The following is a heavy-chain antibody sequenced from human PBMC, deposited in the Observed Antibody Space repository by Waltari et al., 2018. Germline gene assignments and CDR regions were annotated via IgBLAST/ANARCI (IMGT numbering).Heavy chain of an antibody. Sequence: QVQLVQSGAEVKKPGSSVKVSCKASGGTFSSYAISWVRQAPGQGLEWIGRIIPYFGTANYAQKVQGRVTITADKSTSTAYMELSSLRSEDTAVYYCASGDYSSSWYWYFDYWGQGTLVTVSS. CDR1: GGTFSSYA. V-gene: IGHV1-69*08. J-gene: IGHJ4*02. CDR2: IIPYFGTA. CDR3: ASGDYSSSWYWYFDY. D-gene: IGHD6-13*01.